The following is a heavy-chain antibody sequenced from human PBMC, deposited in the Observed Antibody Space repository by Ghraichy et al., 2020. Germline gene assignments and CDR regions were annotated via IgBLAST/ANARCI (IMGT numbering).Heavy chain of an antibody. J-gene: IGHJ4*02. CDR1: GGTFSSYA. D-gene: IGHD3-9*01. V-gene: IGHV1-69*13. CDR2: IIPIFGTA. CDR3: ASREYFDWLPLGY. Sequence: SVKVSCKASGGTFSSYAISWVRQAPGQGLEWMGGIIPIFGTANYAQKFQGRVTITADESTSTAYMELSSLRSEDTAVYYCASREYFDWLPLGYWGQGTLVTVSS.